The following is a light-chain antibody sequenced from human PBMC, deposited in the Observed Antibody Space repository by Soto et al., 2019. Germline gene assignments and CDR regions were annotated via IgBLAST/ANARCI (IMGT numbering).Light chain of an antibody. J-gene: IGLJ1*01. V-gene: IGLV2-8*01. CDR3: KSYAGSNTYV. CDR2: EVV. CDR1: KSDIGVYDF. Sequence: QSVLTQPPSASGSPGKSVTISCTGTKSDIGVYDFVSWYQHHPGKAPRLIIYEVVQRPSGVPDRFSGSKSGNTASLTVSGLQAEDEADYLCKSYAGSNTYVFGSGTKLTVL.